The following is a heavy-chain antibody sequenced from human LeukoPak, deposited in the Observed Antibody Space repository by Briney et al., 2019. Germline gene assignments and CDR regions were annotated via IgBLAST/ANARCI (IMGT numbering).Heavy chain of an antibody. D-gene: IGHD2-2*02. CDR2: IYSGGST. V-gene: IGHV3-66*01. Sequence: QPGGSLRLSCAASGFTVSSNYMSWVRQAQGKGLEWVSVIYSGGSTYYADSVKGRFTISRDNSKNTLYLQMNSLRAEDTAVYYCARDGLYSTELYYFDYWGQGTLVTVSS. J-gene: IGHJ4*02. CDR1: GFTVSSNY. CDR3: ARDGLYSTELYYFDY.